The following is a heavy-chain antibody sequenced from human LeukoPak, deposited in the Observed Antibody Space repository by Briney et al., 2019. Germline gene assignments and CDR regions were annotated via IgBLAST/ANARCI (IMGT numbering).Heavy chain of an antibody. D-gene: IGHD3-16*02. Sequence: PSETLSLTCAVYGGSFSGYYWSWIRQPPGKGLEWIGEINHSGSTNYNPSLKSRVTISVDTSKNQFSLKLSSVTAADTAVYYCARGLVRLGELSLRYYFDYWGQGTLVTVSS. CDR1: GGSFSGYY. CDR2: INHSGST. J-gene: IGHJ4*02. CDR3: ARGLVRLGELSLRYYFDY. V-gene: IGHV4-34*01.